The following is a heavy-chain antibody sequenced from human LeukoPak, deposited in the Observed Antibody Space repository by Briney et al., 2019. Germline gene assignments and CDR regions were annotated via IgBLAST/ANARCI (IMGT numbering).Heavy chain of an antibody. CDR2: IDPSDSYT. Sequence: GESLRISCKGSGYSFTSYWISWVRQMPGTGLEWMGRIDPSDSYTNCSPSFQGHVTISADKSISTAYLQWSSLKASDTAMYYCARWETTGYSSGWSDYWGQGNLVTVSS. D-gene: IGHD6-19*01. CDR3: ARWETTGYSSGWSDY. CDR1: GYSFTSYW. J-gene: IGHJ4*02. V-gene: IGHV5-10-1*01.